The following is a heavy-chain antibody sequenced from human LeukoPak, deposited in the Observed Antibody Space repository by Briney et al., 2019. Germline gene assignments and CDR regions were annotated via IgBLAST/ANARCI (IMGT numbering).Heavy chain of an antibody. D-gene: IGHD3-22*01. CDR3: ARVDYYDSSGYYNNLDY. CDR1: GFTVSSNY. Sequence: GGSLRLSCAASGFTVSSNYMSWVRQAPGKGLEWVSVIYSGGSTYYADSVKGRFTIPRDNSKNTLYLQMNSLRAEDTAVYYCARVDYYDSSGYYNNLDYWGQGTLVTVSS. CDR2: IYSGGST. J-gene: IGHJ4*02. V-gene: IGHV3-66*01.